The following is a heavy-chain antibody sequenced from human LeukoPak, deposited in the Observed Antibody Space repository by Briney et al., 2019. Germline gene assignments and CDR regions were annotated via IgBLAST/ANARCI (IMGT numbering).Heavy chain of an antibody. CDR2: INTHNGAT. V-gene: IGHV1-2*02. Sequence: SVKVSCKASGNTFAGYYVHWVRQAPGQGLEWMGWINTHNGATNYAQHFQGRVTMTTDTAVTTAYMDLDGLISDDAAVYFCARGPIGGLRKGFDIWGQGTLVTVSS. D-gene: IGHD1-26*01. CDR1: GNTFAGYY. J-gene: IGHJ4*02. CDR3: ARGPIGGLRKGFDI.